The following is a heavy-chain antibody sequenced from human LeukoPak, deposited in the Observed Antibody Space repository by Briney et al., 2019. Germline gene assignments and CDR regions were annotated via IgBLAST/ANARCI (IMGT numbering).Heavy chain of an antibody. D-gene: IGHD2/OR15-2a*01. J-gene: IGHJ4*02. V-gene: IGHV3-23*01. CDR3: AKANWVSNADAVW. CDR1: GFSFINYA. CDR2: INGGGDT. Sequence: PGRSLRLSSAAAGFSFINYAMSWVRQAPARGPVWVSSINGGGDTFYADSVKGRFTLSRDDSRNTVYLQLNNLRVEDTAIYYCAKANWVSNADAVWWGQGTQVTVSS.